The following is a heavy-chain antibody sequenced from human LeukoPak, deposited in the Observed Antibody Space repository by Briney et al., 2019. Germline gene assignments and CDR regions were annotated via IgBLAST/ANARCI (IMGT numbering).Heavy chain of an antibody. J-gene: IGHJ5*02. D-gene: IGHD2-21*02. Sequence: SVKVSCKASGGTFSSYAISWVRQAPGQGLEWMGGIIPIFGIANYAQKFQGRVTITTDESTSTAYMELSSLRSEDTAVYYCARDVTACGGDCINWFDPWGQGTLVAVSS. CDR3: ARDVTACGGDCINWFDP. CDR1: GGTFSSYA. CDR2: IIPIFGIA. V-gene: IGHV1-69*05.